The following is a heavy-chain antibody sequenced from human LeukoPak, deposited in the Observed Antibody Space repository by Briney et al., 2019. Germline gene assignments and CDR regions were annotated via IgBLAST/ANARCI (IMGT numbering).Heavy chain of an antibody. J-gene: IGHJ5*02. D-gene: IGHD6-13*01. CDR2: IKHSGST. CDR3: ARGRGARSSRWYNWFDP. V-gene: IGHV4-34*01. CDR1: GGSFSAYY. Sequence: SETLSLTRAVYGGSFSAYYWSWIRQPPGKGLEWIGEIKHSGSTNYNPSLKSRVTISIDTSKNQFSLEMSSVTAADTAVYYCARGRGARSSRWYNWFDPWGQGTLVTVSS.